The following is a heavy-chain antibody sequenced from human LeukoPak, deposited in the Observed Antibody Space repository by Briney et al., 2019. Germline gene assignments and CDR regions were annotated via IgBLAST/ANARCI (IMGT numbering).Heavy chain of an antibody. CDR1: GYTFTGYY. CDR2: INPNSGGT. V-gene: IGHV1-2*02. Sequence: ASVKVSCKASGYTFTGYYMHWVRQAPGQGLEWMGWINPNSGGTNYAQKFQGRVTMTRDTSISTAYMELNRLRSDDTAVYYRARAENAVTTWFDYWGQGTLVTVSS. D-gene: IGHD4-17*01. CDR3: ARAENAVTTWFDY. J-gene: IGHJ4*02.